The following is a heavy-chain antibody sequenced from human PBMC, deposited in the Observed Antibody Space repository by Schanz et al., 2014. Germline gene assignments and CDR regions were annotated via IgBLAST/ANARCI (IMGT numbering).Heavy chain of an antibody. CDR1: GFTFSSYG. J-gene: IGHJ6*02. CDR2: VCYDGSKK. CDR3: VKDLQRELLRDDHYYGMDV. V-gene: IGHV3-33*06. Sequence: VQLVESGGGLVQPGRSLRLSCAASGFTFSSYGMHWVRQVPGKGLEWVAVVCYDGSKKYYADSVKGRFTTSRDNSKNTMYLQMNSLRAEDTAVYYCVKDLQRELLRDDHYYGMDVWGQGTTVTVSS. D-gene: IGHD1-26*01.